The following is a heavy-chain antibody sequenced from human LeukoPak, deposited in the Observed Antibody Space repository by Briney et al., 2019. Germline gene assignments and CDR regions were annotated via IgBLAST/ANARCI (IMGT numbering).Heavy chain of an antibody. CDR2: ISSSSSYI. D-gene: IGHD1-7*01. CDR3: ARVGLYNWNYVSAFDI. J-gene: IGHJ3*02. CDR1: GFTFSDYY. Sequence: GGSLRLSCAASGFTFSDYYMNWVREAPGKGLEGVSAISSSSSYIYYANSVKGRFTIPRDNAKNSLYLQMNSLRAEDTAVYYCARVGLYNWNYVSAFDIWGQGTMVTVSS. V-gene: IGHV3-21*01.